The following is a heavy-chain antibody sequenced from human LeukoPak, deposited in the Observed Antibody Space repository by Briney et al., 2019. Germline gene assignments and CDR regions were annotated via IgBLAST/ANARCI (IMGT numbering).Heavy chain of an antibody. Sequence: PGGSLRLSCAASGFTFSSYGMHWVRQAPGKGLEWVAFIRYDGSNKYYADSVKGRFTISRDNSKNTLYLQMNSLRAEDTAVYYFAKDFEEGHDGSGYYDYWGQGTLVTVSS. V-gene: IGHV3-30*02. CDR1: GFTFSSYG. CDR3: AKDFEEGHDGSGYYDY. CDR2: IRYDGSNK. D-gene: IGHD3-22*01. J-gene: IGHJ4*02.